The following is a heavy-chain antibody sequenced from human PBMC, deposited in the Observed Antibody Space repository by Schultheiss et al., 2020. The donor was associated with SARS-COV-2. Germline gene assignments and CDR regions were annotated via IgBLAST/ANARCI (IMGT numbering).Heavy chain of an antibody. J-gene: IGHJ2*01. Sequence: GASLKISCAASGFSFSTYTMNWVRQAPGKGPEWVSSISSTSSHIYYADSVKGRFTISIDNAKNSIYLQMNSLGAEDTAVYYCAREWDYDRRGWYFDLWGRGTLVTVSS. CDR3: AREWDYDRRGWYFDL. CDR2: ISSTSSHI. D-gene: IGHD3-22*01. V-gene: IGHV3-21*01. CDR1: GFSFSTYT.